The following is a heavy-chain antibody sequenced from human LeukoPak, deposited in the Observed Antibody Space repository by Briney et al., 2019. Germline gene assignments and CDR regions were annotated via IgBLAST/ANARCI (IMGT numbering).Heavy chain of an antibody. CDR3: ARGVVGYGYAFDI. D-gene: IGHD5-18*01. J-gene: IGHJ3*02. V-gene: IGHV4-61*01. CDR2: IYYSGST. Sequence: PSETLSLTCTVSGGSVSSGSYYWSWIRQPPGKGLEWIGYIYYSGSTNYNPSLKSRVTISVDTSKNQFSLKQSSVTAADTAVYYCARGVVGYGYAFDIWGQGTMVTVSS. CDR1: GGSVSSGSYY.